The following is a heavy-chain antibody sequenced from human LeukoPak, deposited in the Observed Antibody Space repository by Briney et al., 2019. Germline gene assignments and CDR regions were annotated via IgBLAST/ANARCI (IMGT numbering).Heavy chain of an antibody. CDR2: IYTSGST. J-gene: IGHJ4*02. CDR1: GGSISSYY. CDR3: ARHVYSSGWFRVDY. Sequence: PSETLSLTCTVSGGSISSYYWSWIRQPAGKGLEWIGRIYTSGSTNYNPSLKSRVTMSVDTSKNQFSLKLSSVTAADTAVYYCARHVYSSGWFRVDYWGQGTLVTVSS. V-gene: IGHV4-4*07. D-gene: IGHD6-19*01.